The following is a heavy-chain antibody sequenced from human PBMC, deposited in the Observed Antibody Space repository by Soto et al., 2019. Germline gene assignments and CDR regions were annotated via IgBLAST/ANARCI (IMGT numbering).Heavy chain of an antibody. V-gene: IGHV1-69*12. D-gene: IGHD5-12*01. J-gene: IGHJ6*04. CDR2: NIPIFDTA. CDR1: GGTFSSYA. Sequence: QVQLVQSGAEVKKPGSSVKVSCKASGGTFSSYAISWVRQAPGQGLEWMGGNIPIFDTADYAQKFQGRVTITADESTRTACRERRSLRSKDTAVYYGASQRRGGSEYDYYYSMGVWGKGNTVTVSA. CDR3: ASQRRGGSEYDYYYSMGV.